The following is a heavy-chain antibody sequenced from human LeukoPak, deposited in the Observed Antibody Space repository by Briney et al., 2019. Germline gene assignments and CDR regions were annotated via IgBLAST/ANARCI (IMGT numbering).Heavy chain of an antibody. CDR3: ASGPAGTHFDY. CDR2: IWYDGSNK. D-gene: IGHD6-13*01. CDR1: GFTFISYG. V-gene: IGHV3-33*01. Sequence: PGRSLRLSCAASGFTFISYGMHWVRQAPGKGLEWVAIIWYDGSNKYYADSVKGRFTISRDNSKNTLYLQMNSLRAEDTAVYYCASGPAGTHFDYWGQGTLVTVSS. J-gene: IGHJ4*02.